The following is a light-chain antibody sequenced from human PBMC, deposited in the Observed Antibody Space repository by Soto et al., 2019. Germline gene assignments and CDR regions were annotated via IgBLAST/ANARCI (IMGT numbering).Light chain of an antibody. CDR1: QSISSW. J-gene: IGKJ5*01. V-gene: IGKV1-5*01. CDR3: QQYNIWRSIP. CDR2: AAS. Sequence: DIQMTQSAATLSASVGDRVTITCRASQSISSWLAWYQQKPGKAPKLLIYAASSLQSGVPSRFSGSGSGTDFTLTISSLQSEDFAVYYCQQYNIWRSIPFGPGTRLAIK.